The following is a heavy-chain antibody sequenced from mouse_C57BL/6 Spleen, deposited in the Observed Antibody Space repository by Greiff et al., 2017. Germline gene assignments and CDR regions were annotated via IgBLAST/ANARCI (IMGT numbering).Heavy chain of an antibody. CDR3: AITTVLARDY. CDR2: IYPSDSET. D-gene: IGHD1-1*01. V-gene: IGHV1-61*01. Sequence: QVQLQQPGAELVRPGSSVKLSCKASGYTFTSYWMDWVQQRPGQGLEWIGNIYPSDSETHYNQKFKDKATLTVDKSSSTAYMQLSSLTSEDSAVYYCAITTVLARDYWGQGTTLPVSS. J-gene: IGHJ2*01. CDR1: GYTFTSYW.